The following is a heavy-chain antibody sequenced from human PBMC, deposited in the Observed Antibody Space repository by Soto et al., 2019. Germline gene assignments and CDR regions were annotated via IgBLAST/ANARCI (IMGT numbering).Heavy chain of an antibody. CDR1: GGSISSYY. CDR2: IYYSGST. Sequence: SETLSLTCTVSGGSISSYYWSWIRQPPGKGLEWIGYIYYSGSTNYNPSLKSRVTISVDTSKNQFSLKLSSVTAADTAVYYCARGWGFYFDYWGQGTLVTVSS. CDR3: ARGWGFYFDY. D-gene: IGHD3-16*01. V-gene: IGHV4-59*01. J-gene: IGHJ4*02.